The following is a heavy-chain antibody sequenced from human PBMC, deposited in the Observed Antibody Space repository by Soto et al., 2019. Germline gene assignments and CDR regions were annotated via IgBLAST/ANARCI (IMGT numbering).Heavy chain of an antibody. D-gene: IGHD3-10*01. Sequence: SETLSLTCTVSGGSISSGDYYWSWIRQPPGKGLEWIGYIYYSGSTYYDPSLKSRVTISVDTSKNQFSLKLSSVTAADTAVYYCARDFGYYGSGSRDYWGQGTLVTVSS. J-gene: IGHJ4*02. V-gene: IGHV4-30-4*01. CDR2: IYYSGST. CDR3: ARDFGYYGSGSRDY. CDR1: GGSISSGDYY.